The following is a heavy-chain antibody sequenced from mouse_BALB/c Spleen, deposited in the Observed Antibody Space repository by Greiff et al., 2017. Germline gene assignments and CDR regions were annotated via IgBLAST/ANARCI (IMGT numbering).Heavy chain of an antibody. CDR3: ARSGDGYYPYYFDY. CDR2: ISSGSSTI. D-gene: IGHD2-3*01. Sequence: EVKLVESGGGLVQPGGSRKLSCAASGFTFSSFGMHWVRQAPEKGLEWVAYISSGSSTIYYADTVKGRFTISRDNPKNTLFLQMTSLRSEDTAMYYCARSGDGYYPYYFDYWGQGTTLTVSS. V-gene: IGHV5-17*02. CDR1: GFTFSSFG. J-gene: IGHJ2*01.